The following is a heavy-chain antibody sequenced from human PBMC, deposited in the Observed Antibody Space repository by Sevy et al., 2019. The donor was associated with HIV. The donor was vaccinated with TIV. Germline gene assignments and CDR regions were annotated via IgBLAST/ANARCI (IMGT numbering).Heavy chain of an antibody. Sequence: GGSLRLSCAASGFTFSSYAMSWVRQAPGKGLEWVSAISGSGGSTYYADSVKGRFTISRDNSKSTLYVQMSSLRAEDTAVYYCAKDQVLWFGVSIDFWGQGTLVTVSS. CDR2: ISGSGGST. V-gene: IGHV3-23*01. CDR3: AKDQVLWFGVSIDF. CDR1: GFTFSSYA. J-gene: IGHJ4*02. D-gene: IGHD3-10*01.